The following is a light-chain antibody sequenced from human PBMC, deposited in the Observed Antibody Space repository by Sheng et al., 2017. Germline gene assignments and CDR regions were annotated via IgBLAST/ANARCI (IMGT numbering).Light chain of an antibody. CDR2: NAY. CDR1: QTIPDNH. CDR3: QQYGSSFWT. Sequence: EIVLTQSPGTLSSSPGETVTLSCRASQTIPDNHLAWYQQRPGQAPWVLIYNAYSRAAGTPDRFSGGGSGTDFTLTIRRLEPEDFAVYFCQQYGSSFWTFGQGTKVEVK. V-gene: IGKV3-20*01. J-gene: IGKJ1*01.